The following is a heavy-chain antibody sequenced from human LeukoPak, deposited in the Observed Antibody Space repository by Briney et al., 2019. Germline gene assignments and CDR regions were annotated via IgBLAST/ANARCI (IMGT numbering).Heavy chain of an antibody. CDR3: VRDRGTYRPIDY. J-gene: IGHJ4*02. Sequence: PGGSLRLSCAASGFTFSSYWMSWVRQAPGKGLAWVANIKQDGSEKYYVDSVKGRFTISRDNAKNSLYLQMNSLRAEDTAIYYCVRDRGTYRPIDYWGQGTLVTVSS. CDR1: GFTFSSYW. CDR2: IKQDGSEK. D-gene: IGHD1-26*01. V-gene: IGHV3-7*03.